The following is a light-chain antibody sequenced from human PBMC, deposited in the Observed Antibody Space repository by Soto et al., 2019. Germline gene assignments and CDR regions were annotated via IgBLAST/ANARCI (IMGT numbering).Light chain of an antibody. CDR1: HTISSSY. J-gene: IGKJ2*01. CDR2: WAS. V-gene: IGKV4-1*01. CDR3: QQYYSTPYT. Sequence: EIVLTQSPGTLSLSPGERATLSCRASHTISSSYLAWYQQKPGQPPKLLIYWASTRESGVPDRFSGSGSGTDFTLTISSLQAEDVAVYYCQQYYSTPYTFGQGTKLEIK.